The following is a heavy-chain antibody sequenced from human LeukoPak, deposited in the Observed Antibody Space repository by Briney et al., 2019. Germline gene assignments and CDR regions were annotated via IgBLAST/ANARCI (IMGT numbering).Heavy chain of an antibody. CDR1: GFTFSGYS. D-gene: IGHD5/OR15-5a*01. CDR2: ISYDGSNK. Sequence: PGGSLRLSCAASGFTFSGYSMNWVRQAPGKGLEWVAVISYDGSNKYYADSVKGRFSISRDDAKNSVYLQMNSLRAEDTAVYYCARESTEERPGYWGQGTLVTVSS. CDR3: ARESTEERPGY. V-gene: IGHV3-30*03. J-gene: IGHJ4*02.